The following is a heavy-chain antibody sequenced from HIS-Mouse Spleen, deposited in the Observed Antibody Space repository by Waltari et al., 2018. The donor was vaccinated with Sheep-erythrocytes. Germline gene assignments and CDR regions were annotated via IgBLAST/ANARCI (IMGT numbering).Heavy chain of an antibody. CDR1: VYTFTSYG. D-gene: IGHD4-17*01. CDR3: ARFYGDFTRAFDI. V-gene: IGHV1-18*01. Sequence: QFQLVQSGAEVKKPGASVKVSCKASVYTFTSYGISWVRQAPGQGLEWMGWIRAYNGNTNDAQKLQGRVTMTTDTSASTAYRELRSLRSDDTAVYYCARFYGDFTRAFDIWGQGTMVTVSS. CDR2: IRAYNGNT. J-gene: IGHJ3*02.